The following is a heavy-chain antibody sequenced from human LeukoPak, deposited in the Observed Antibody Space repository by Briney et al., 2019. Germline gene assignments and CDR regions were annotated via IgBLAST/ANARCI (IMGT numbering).Heavy chain of an antibody. V-gene: IGHV3-30-3*01. J-gene: IGHJ4*02. D-gene: IGHD6-13*01. Sequence: GGSLRLSCAASGFTFSSYAMHWVRQAPGKGLEWVAVISYDGSNKYYAGSVKGRFTISRDNSKNTLYLQMNSLRAEDTAVYYCAASAAGTSYYFDYWGQGTLVTVSS. CDR1: GFTFSSYA. CDR2: ISYDGSNK. CDR3: AASAAGTSYYFDY.